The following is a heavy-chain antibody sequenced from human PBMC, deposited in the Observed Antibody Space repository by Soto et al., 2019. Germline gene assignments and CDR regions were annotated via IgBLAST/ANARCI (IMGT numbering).Heavy chain of an antibody. V-gene: IGHV4-59*01. Sequence: WTWIRPPPGKGLEWIGDIYYSGSTNYNPSLKSRVTISVDTSKNQFSLKLSSVTAADTAMYSCARARSGWPIDYWGQGTLVTVSS. J-gene: IGHJ4*02. D-gene: IGHD1-26*01. CDR3: ARARSGWPIDY. CDR2: IYYSGST.